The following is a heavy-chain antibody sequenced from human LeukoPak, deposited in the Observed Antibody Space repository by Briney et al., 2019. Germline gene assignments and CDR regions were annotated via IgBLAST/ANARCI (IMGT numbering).Heavy chain of an antibody. J-gene: IGHJ4*02. CDR1: GFTFSSYW. Sequence: GGSLRLSCAASGFTFSSYWMSWVRQAPGKGLEWVANIKQDGSEKYYVDSVKGRFTISRDNAKNSLYLQMNSLRAEDTAVYYCARYSSSWVLDFDYWGQGTLVTVSS. CDR3: ARYSSSWVLDFDY. CDR2: IKQDGSEK. V-gene: IGHV3-7*01. D-gene: IGHD6-13*01.